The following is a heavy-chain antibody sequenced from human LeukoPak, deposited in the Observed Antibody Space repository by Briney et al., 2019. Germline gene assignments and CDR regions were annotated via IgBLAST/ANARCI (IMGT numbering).Heavy chain of an antibody. CDR2: INPNSGGT. Sequence: EASVKVSCKASGYSFTSYDINWVRQATGQGLEWMGWINPNSGGTNYAQKFQGRVTMTRDTSISTAYMELSRLRSDDTAVYYCARDRGIVYMDVWGKGTTVTVSS. V-gene: IGHV1-2*02. D-gene: IGHD3-10*01. J-gene: IGHJ6*03. CDR1: GYSFTSYD. CDR3: ARDRGIVYMDV.